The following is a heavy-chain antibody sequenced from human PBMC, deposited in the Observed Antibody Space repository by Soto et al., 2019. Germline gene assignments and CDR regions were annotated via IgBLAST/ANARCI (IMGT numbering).Heavy chain of an antibody. Sequence: XGSRGLSCLASGFTFLRYRMNWVRQAPGKGLDWVSSSSSTTNYIYYGDSMKGRFTISRDNAKNSLYLEMNSLRAEDTAVYYCARESEDLTSNFDDWGQGTLVTVSS. CDR3: ARESEDLTSNFDD. V-gene: IGHV3-21*06. J-gene: IGHJ4*02. CDR1: GFTFLRYR. CDR2: SSSTTNYI.